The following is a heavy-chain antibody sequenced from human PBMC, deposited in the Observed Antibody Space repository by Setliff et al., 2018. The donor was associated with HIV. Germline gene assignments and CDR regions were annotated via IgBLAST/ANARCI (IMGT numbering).Heavy chain of an antibody. Sequence: PSETLSLTCTLYGGSLTNYYWTWIRQSPEKGLEWIGEIVDSGSTNYSPSLKSRVTISLDTSKKQFSLRLNSVTAADTGVYYCARAPSCADSWCYMYYYCYYGMDVWGLGTTVTVSS. CDR3: ARAPSCADSWCYMYYYCYYGMDV. V-gene: IGHV4-34*12. D-gene: IGHD2-8*01. CDR1: GGSLTNYY. CDR2: IVDSGST. J-gene: IGHJ6*02.